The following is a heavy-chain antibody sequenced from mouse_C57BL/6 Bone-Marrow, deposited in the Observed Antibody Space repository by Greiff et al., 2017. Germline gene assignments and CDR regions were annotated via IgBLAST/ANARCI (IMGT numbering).Heavy chain of an antibody. CDR1: GYTFTSYW. V-gene: IGHV1-55*01. J-gene: IGHJ3*01. CDR2: IYPGSGST. D-gene: IGHD1-1*01. CDR3: ANYGSSYGWFAY. Sequence: QVQLQQPGAELVKPGASVKMSCKASGYTFTSYWITWVKQRPGQGLEWIGDIYPGSGSTNYNEKFKSKATLTVDTSSSTAYLQLSSLTSEDSAVYYCANYGSSYGWFAYWGQGTLVTVSA.